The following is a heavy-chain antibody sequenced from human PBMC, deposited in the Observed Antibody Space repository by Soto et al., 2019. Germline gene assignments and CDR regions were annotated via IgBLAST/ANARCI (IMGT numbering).Heavy chain of an antibody. CDR1: GFTFSSYA. V-gene: IGHV3-23*01. CDR2: ISGSGGST. Sequence: GGSLRLSCAASGFTFSSYAMSWVRQAPGKGLEWVSAISGSGGSTYYADSVKGRFTISRDNSNNTLYLQMNSLRAEDTAVYYCAKGSGYPAYYYYYYMDVWGKGTTVTVSS. D-gene: IGHD3-3*01. CDR3: AKGSGYPAYYYYYYMDV. J-gene: IGHJ6*03.